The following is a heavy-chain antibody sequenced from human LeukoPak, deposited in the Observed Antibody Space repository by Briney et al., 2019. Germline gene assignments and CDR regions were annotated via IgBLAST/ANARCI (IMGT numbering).Heavy chain of an antibody. CDR3: ARGSGGSNPRSDASWWEDTAPEYFQH. J-gene: IGHJ1*01. D-gene: IGHD1-26*01. Sequence: ASVKVSCKASGYTFTGYYMHWVRRAPGQGLEWMGWINPNSGGTNYAQKFQGGVTMTRDTSISTAYMELSRLRSDDTAVYYCARGSGGSNPRSDASWWEDTAPEYFQHWGQGTLVTVSS. CDR2: INPNSGGT. V-gene: IGHV1-2*02. CDR1: GYTFTGYY.